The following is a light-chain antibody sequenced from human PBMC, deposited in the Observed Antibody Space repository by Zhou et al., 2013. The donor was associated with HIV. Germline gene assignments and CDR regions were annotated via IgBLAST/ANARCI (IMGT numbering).Light chain of an antibody. CDR1: QGISSS. CDR2: AAS. Sequence: DIQMTQSPSSLSASVGDRVTITCRASQGISSSVAWYQLKPGKAPNLLIYAASSLQSGVPSRFSGSGSGTEFTLTISSLQPEDFATYYCQQSYGAPSLTFGGGTKLEIK. J-gene: IGKJ4*01. CDR3: QQSYGAPSLT. V-gene: IGKV1-39*01.